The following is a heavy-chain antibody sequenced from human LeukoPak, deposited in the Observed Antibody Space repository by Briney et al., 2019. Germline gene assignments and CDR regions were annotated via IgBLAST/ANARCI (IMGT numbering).Heavy chain of an antibody. J-gene: IGHJ4*02. CDR1: GFTFDDYA. Sequence: GGSLRLPCAASGFTFDDYAMHWVRQAPGKGLEWVSGISWNSGSIGYADSVKGRFTISRDNAKNSLYLQMNSLRAEDTALYYCAKDKKRYYYDSSGYPDYWGQGTLVTVSS. D-gene: IGHD3-22*01. V-gene: IGHV3-9*01. CDR2: ISWNSGSI. CDR3: AKDKKRYYYDSSGYPDY.